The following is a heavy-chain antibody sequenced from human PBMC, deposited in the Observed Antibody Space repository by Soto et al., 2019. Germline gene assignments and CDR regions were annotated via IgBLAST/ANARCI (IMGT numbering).Heavy chain of an antibody. J-gene: IGHJ4*02. Sequence: ASETLSLTCNVSGDSISNYYWSWIRQPAGKGLEWIGRLSTSGSTNYNPSLKSRVTMSVDTSKNQFSLMLNSVAAADTAVYYCRRDFDYWGQGTLVTVSS. CDR3: RRDFDY. V-gene: IGHV4-4*07. CDR2: LSTSGST. CDR1: GDSISNYY.